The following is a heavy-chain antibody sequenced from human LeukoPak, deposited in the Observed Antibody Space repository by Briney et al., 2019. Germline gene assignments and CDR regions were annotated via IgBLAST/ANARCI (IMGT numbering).Heavy chain of an antibody. CDR1: GFTFSSYG. CDR2: IYSGGST. J-gene: IGHJ6*02. Sequence: GGSLRLSCAASGFTFSSYGMHWVRQAPGKGLEWVSVIYSGGSTYYADSVKGRFTISRDNSKNTLYLQMNSLRAEDTAVYYCAGGLDTGYYYYYGMDVWGQGTTVTVSS. CDR3: AGGLDTGYYYYYGMDV. V-gene: IGHV3-NL1*01. D-gene: IGHD3-9*01.